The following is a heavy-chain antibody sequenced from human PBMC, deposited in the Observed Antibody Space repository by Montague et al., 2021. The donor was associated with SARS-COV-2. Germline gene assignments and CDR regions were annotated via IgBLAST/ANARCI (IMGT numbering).Heavy chain of an antibody. CDR3: ARGPQEYRITMIVVDYWYFAL. V-gene: IGHV4-59*01. D-gene: IGHD3-22*01. J-gene: IGHJ2*01. CDR1: GGSISSYY. Sequence: SETLSLTCTVSGGSISSYYWSWIRQPPGKGLEWIGYIYYSGSTNYNPSLKSRVTISVDTSKNQFSLKLSSVTAADTAVYYCARGPQEYRITMIVVDYWYFALSGRGTLVTVSS. CDR2: IYYSGST.